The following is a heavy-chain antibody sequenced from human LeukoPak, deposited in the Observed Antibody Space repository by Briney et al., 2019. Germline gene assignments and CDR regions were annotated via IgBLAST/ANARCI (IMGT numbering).Heavy chain of an antibody. Sequence: GGSLSPSCAASGFTFSSYSMNWVRQAPGKGLEWVSSISSSSSYIYYADSVKGRFTISRDNAKNSLYLQMNSLRAEDTAVYYCAREPYCSSTSCDYDYWGQGTLVTVSS. V-gene: IGHV3-21*01. CDR2: ISSSSSYI. CDR1: GFTFSSYS. D-gene: IGHD2-2*01. CDR3: AREPYCSSTSCDYDY. J-gene: IGHJ4*02.